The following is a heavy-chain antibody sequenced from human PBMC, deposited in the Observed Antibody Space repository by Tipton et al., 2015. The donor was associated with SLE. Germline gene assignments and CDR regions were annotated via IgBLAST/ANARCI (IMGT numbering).Heavy chain of an antibody. CDR3: ARLGYCTGDTVCFTGIDQ. J-gene: IGHJ5*02. CDR1: GASLSRGDDF. CDR2: IHTTGST. V-gene: IGHV4-61*02. Sequence: TLSLTCTVSGASLSRGDDFWSWIRQSAGKGLEWIGRIHTTGSTHYNPSLQSRVSMSIDTSKNQFSLRLRSLTAADTAVYYCARLGYCTGDTVCFTGIDQWGQGTLVTVSS. D-gene: IGHD2-8*02.